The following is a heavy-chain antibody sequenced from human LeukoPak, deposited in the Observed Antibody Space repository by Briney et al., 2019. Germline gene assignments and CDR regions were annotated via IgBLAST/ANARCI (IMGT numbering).Heavy chain of an antibody. CDR3: ARDRGGSYTKSPFDY. D-gene: IGHD1-26*01. CDR2: INPSGGST. V-gene: IGHV1-46*01. J-gene: IGHJ4*02. Sequence: GASVKVSCKASGYTFTSYYMHWVRQAPGQGLEWMGIINPSGGSTSYAQKFQGRVTMTRDTSTSTVYMELSSLRSEDTAVYYCARDRGGSYTKSPFDYWGQGTLVTVSS. CDR1: GYTFTSYY.